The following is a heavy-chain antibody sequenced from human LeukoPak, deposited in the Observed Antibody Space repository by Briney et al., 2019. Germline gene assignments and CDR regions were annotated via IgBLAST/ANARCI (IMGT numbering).Heavy chain of an antibody. CDR3: ARGLLGTAMVLFDY. Sequence: CKASXYTXXSYDINWVRQATGQGVEWMGWMNPNSGNTGYAQKFQGRVTMTRNTSISTAYMELSSLRSEDTAVYYCARGLLGTAMVLFDYWGQGTLVTVSS. J-gene: IGHJ4*02. V-gene: IGHV1-8*01. CDR2: MNPNSGNT. CDR1: XYTXXSYD. D-gene: IGHD5-18*01.